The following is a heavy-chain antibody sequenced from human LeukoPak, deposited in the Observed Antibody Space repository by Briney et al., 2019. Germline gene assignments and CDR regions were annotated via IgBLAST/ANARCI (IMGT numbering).Heavy chain of an antibody. D-gene: IGHD3-22*01. CDR3: ARDHQYYYYDSNRSSYFDY. CDR1: GYTFTGFG. V-gene: IGHV1-18*01. CDR2: ISTYSVST. J-gene: IGHJ4*02. Sequence: ASVKVSCKASGYTFTGFGISWLRQAPGQGLEWVAWISTYSVSTHYAQKFQDRVTMSTDTSTSTAYMELRSLRSDDTAVYYCARDHQYYYYDSNRSSYFDYWGQGTLVTVSS.